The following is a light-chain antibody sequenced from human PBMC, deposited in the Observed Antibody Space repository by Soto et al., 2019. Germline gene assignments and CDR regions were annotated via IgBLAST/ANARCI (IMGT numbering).Light chain of an antibody. CDR3: QQYGSSTLIT. CDR2: GAS. Sequence: EIVLTQSPGTLSLSPGERATLSCRARQSVSSSYLAWYQQKPGQAPRLLIYGASSRATGIPDRFSGSGSGTDFTLTISRLEPEDFAVYYCQQYGSSTLITFGQGTRLEIK. J-gene: IGKJ5*01. CDR1: QSVSSSY. V-gene: IGKV3-20*01.